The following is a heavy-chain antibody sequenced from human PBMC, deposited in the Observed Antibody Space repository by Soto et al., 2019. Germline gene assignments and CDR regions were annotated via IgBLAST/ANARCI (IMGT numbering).Heavy chain of an antibody. CDR3: ARGYFDY. Sequence: GASVKGSCKTSGYTFTSYGVSWVRQAPGQGLEWVGWISGYNGNTNYAQKLQGRVTMTTDTSTATAYMELRGLRSDDTAIYYCARGYFDYWGQGTLVTVSS. J-gene: IGHJ4*02. CDR2: ISGYNGNT. CDR1: GYTFTSYG. V-gene: IGHV1-18*04.